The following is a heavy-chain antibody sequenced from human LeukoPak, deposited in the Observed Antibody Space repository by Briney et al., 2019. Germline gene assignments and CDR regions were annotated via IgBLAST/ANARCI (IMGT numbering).Heavy chain of an antibody. Sequence: PSETLSLTCTVSGYSISSCYYLGWLRHPPGKGLELIWIIYHSGSTYCNPCLERLLTISVDTSKTQSSLNLPSVTEADTAVYYCAKLGGWGFGEALAPFASWGQGIQVTVSS. J-gene: IGHJ4*02. CDR2: IYHSGST. V-gene: IGHV4-38-2*02. CDR3: AKLGGWGFGEALAPFAS. CDR1: GYSISSCYY. D-gene: IGHD3-10*01.